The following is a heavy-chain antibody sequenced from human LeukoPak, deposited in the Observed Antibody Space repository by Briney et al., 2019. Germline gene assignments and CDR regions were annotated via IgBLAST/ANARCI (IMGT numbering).Heavy chain of an antibody. J-gene: IGHJ4*02. D-gene: IGHD5-24*01. CDR2: IKESGSQE. CDR1: EFSISSYK. Sequence: GGSLRLSCGASEFSISSYKISWVRQAPGKGLEWVAHIKESGSQEYNVGSVKGRFTVSRDNAQNSVYLQMNSLGVEDTAVYYCARWRWQQSEFGLWGQGTLVTVSS. V-gene: IGHV3-7*01. CDR3: ARWRWQQSEFGL.